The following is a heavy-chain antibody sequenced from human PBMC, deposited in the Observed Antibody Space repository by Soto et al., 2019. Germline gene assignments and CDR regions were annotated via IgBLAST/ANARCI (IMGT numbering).Heavy chain of an antibody. CDR3: ARQLTDFWSGYYPYYYYYMGV. Sequence: PGESLKISCKGSGYSFTSYWIGWVRQMPGKGLEWMGIIYPGDSDTRYSPSFQGQVTISADKSISTAYLQWSSLKASDTAMYYCARQLTDFWSGYYPYYYYYMGVWGKGTTVTVSS. V-gene: IGHV5-51*01. CDR2: IYPGDSDT. J-gene: IGHJ6*03. CDR1: GYSFTSYW. D-gene: IGHD3-3*01.